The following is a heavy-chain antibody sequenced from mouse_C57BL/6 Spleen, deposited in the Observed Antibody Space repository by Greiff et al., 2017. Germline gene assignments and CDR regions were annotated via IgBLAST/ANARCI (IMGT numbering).Heavy chain of an antibody. CDR2: IYPRSGNT. J-gene: IGHJ4*01. CDR1: GYTFTSYG. Sequence: QVQLKQSGAELARPGASVKLSCKASGYTFTSYGISWVKQRTGQGLEWIGEIYPRSGNTYYNEKFKGKATLTADKSSSTAYMELRSLTSEDSAVYFCARSVDGSSSYAMDYWGQGTSVTVSS. D-gene: IGHD1-1*01. V-gene: IGHV1-81*01. CDR3: ARSVDGSSSYAMDY.